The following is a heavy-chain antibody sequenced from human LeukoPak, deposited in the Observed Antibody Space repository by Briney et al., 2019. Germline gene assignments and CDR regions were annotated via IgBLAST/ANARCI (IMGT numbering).Heavy chain of an antibody. CDR2: INPYSGGT. Sequence: ASVKVPCKASGYTFTGYYMHWVRQAPGQGLEWMGRINPYSGGTNYAQKFQGRVTMTRDTSISTAYMELSRLRSDDTAVYYCARVRYDSSGYFYWGQGTLVTVSS. CDR1: GYTFTGYY. CDR3: ARVRYDSSGYFY. J-gene: IGHJ4*02. V-gene: IGHV1-2*06. D-gene: IGHD3-22*01.